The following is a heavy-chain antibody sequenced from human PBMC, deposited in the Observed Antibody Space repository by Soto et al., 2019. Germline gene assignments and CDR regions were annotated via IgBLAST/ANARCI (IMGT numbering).Heavy chain of an antibody. Sequence: ASVKVSCKASGYSFKDHYMHWVRQAPGRGLEWVGIINPSGEHTNYAQQFRGRVAMSRDTSTRTAYRELRSLRSEDTAVYFCARISCKGGSCYFDFDHWGQGTLVTVSS. CDR1: GYSFKDHY. D-gene: IGHD2-15*01. CDR3: ARISCKGGSCYFDFDH. V-gene: IGHV1-46*02. J-gene: IGHJ4*02. CDR2: INPSGEHT.